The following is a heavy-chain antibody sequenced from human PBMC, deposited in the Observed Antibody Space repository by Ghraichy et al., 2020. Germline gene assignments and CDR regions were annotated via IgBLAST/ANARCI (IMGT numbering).Heavy chain of an antibody. CDR3: ARGTHYDILTGLYS. CDR1: GGSTRSGGYY. CDR2: ISHSGST. V-gene: IGHV4-31*03. D-gene: IGHD3-9*01. Sequence: SETLSLTCTVSGGSTRSGGYYWNWIRQHPQRGLEWIGYISHSGSTRYTPSLKRRVTISADTSKNTFSLRLTSVTAADTAVYYCARGTHYDILTGLYSWGQGTLVTVSS. J-gene: IGHJ4*02.